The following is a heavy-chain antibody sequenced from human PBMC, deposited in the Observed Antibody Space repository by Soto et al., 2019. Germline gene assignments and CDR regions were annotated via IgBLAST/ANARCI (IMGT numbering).Heavy chain of an antibody. CDR1: GYTFTSYG. D-gene: IGHD2-8*01. J-gene: IGHJ5*02. Sequence: GASVKVSCKASGYTFTSYGISWVRQAPGQGLEWMGWISAYNGNTNYAQKLQGRVTMTTDTSTSTAYMELRSLRSDDTAVYYCARVEDIVLMVYAMYPSGQGTLVTVSS. CDR3: ARVEDIVLMVYAMYP. CDR2: ISAYNGNT. V-gene: IGHV1-18*01.